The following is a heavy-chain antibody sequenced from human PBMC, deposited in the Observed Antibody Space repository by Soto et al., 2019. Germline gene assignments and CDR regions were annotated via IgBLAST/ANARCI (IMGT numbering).Heavy chain of an antibody. D-gene: IGHD4-17*01. CDR2: IGGSDGST. CDR1: GFTISSYS. CDR3: AKAPTTLTTSAGDY. J-gene: IGHJ4*02. V-gene: IGHV3-23*01. Sequence: PGGSMTLSCAASGFTISSYSMTWVRQAPGKGLEWVSTIGGSDGSTYYADSLKGRFTISRDNSKSTLYLQMSSLRAEDTAIYYCAKAPTTLTTSAGDYWGQGALVTVSS.